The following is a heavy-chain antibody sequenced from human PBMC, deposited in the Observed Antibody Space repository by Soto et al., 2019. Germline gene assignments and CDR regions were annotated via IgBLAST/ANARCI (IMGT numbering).Heavy chain of an antibody. CDR2: IWYDGSNK. D-gene: IGHD2-15*01. CDR1: GFTFSSYE. Sequence: GGSLRLSSAASGFTFSSYEMNWVRQATWKGMEWVASIWYDGSNKYYADSVKGRFTISRDNSKNTLYLQMNSLSAEDTAVYYCAKEHTCSGGHCYLPQPNSHYYFDYWRQGTLVTVSS. J-gene: IGHJ4*02. V-gene: IGHV3-30*02. CDR3: AKEHTCSGGHCYLPQPNSHYYFDY.